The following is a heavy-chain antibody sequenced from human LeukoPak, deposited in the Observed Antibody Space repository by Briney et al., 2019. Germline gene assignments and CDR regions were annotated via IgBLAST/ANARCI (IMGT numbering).Heavy chain of an antibody. Sequence: GGSLRLSCAASGFTFSSYAMSWVRQAPGKGLEWVSAISGSGDGTYYGDSVKGRFTISRDNSKNTLYLQMNSLRAENTAVYYCAKTRPLDSSSWSHGDYWGQGTLVTVSS. D-gene: IGHD6-13*01. CDR1: GFTFSSYA. J-gene: IGHJ4*02. V-gene: IGHV3-23*01. CDR3: AKTRPLDSSSWSHGDY. CDR2: ISGSGDGT.